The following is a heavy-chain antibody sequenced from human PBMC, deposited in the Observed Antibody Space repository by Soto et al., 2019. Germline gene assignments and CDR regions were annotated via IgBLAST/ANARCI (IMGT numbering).Heavy chain of an antibody. V-gene: IGHV4-30-4*01. D-gene: IGHD2-2*01. Sequence: TLSLTCTVSGDSISSGDYYWIWIRQPPGNGLEWIGHIYYSGTTYYNPALKSRVTISVDTSKNQFSLKLSSVTAADTAVYHCARSRYCSSTSCFTLGDYFDSWGQGTLVTV. CDR2: IYYSGTT. J-gene: IGHJ4*02. CDR1: GDSISSGDYY. CDR3: ARSRYCSSTSCFTLGDYFDS.